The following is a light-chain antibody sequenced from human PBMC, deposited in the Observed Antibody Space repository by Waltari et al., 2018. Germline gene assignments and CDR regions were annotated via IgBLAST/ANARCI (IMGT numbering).Light chain of an antibody. CDR1: QSVGTY. V-gene: IGKV3-11*01. CDR3: QQRSDWLYT. CDR2: DAS. J-gene: IGKJ2*01. Sequence: EVVLTQSPATLSLSPGEGATLSCRASQSVGTYLAWFQQKPGQPPRLLIYDASNRATGIPPRFSGRGSGTYFTLTISYLAPEDFAVYYCQQRSDWLYTFGQGTKLEMK.